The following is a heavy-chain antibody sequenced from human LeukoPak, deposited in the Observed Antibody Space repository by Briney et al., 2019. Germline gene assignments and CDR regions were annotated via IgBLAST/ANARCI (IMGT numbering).Heavy chain of an antibody. CDR1: GFTVSSNY. D-gene: IGHD5-18*01. V-gene: IGHV3-53*01. J-gene: IGHJ4*02. CDR2: IYSGGST. CDR3: ARLHTAMEGEGIDY. Sequence: PGGSLRLSCAASGFTVSSNYMSWVRQAPGKGLEWVSVIYSGGSTYYADSAKGRFTISRDNSKNTLYVQMNSLRAEDTAVYYCARLHTAMEGEGIDYWGQGTLVTVSS.